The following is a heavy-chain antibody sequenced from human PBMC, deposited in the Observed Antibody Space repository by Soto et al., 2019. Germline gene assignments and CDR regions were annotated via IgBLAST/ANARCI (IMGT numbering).Heavy chain of an antibody. J-gene: IGHJ6*02. Sequence: ASVKVSCKASGYSFSTYAMHWVRQAPGQSLEWMGWINGGTGQTKFSQRFQDRITITRDTSASTAYMELSSLRSEDTAVYYCARGKGLEENYYYYGLDIWGQGATVTVSS. CDR1: GYSFSTYA. D-gene: IGHD1-1*01. V-gene: IGHV1-3*01. CDR3: ARGKGLEENYYYYGLDI. CDR2: INGGTGQT.